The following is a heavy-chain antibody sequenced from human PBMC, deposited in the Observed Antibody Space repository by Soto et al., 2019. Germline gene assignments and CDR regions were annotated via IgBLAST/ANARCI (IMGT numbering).Heavy chain of an antibody. CDR1: GGSVSSGSYY. V-gene: IGHV4-30-2*01. CDR3: AKSVYYYYGMDV. J-gene: IGHJ6*02. CDR2: IYHSGST. Sequence: SETLSLTCTVSGGSVSSGSYYWSWIRQPPGKGLEWIGYIYHSGSTYYNPSLKSRVTISVDRSKNQFSLKLSSVTAADTAVYYCAKSVYYYYGMDVWGQGTTVTVSS. D-gene: IGHD4-17*01.